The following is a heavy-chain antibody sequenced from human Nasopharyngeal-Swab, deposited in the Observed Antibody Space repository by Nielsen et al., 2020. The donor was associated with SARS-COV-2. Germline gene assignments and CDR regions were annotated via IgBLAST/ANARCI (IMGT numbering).Heavy chain of an antibody. J-gene: IGHJ6*02. CDR3: AKDPLVTTVTTGYYYYGMDV. V-gene: IGHV3-23*01. CDR1: GFTFSSFA. CDR2: ISGSGGST. D-gene: IGHD4-17*01. Sequence: GGSLRLSCAASGFTFSSFAMSWVRQAPGKGREWDSAISGSGGSTYYADSVKGRFTISRDNSKNTLYLQMNSLRAEDTAVYYCAKDPLVTTVTTGYYYYGMDVWGQGTTVTVSS.